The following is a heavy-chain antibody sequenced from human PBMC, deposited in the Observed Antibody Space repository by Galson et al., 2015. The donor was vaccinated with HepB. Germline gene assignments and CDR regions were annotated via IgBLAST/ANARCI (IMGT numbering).Heavy chain of an antibody. Sequence: SLRLSCAASGFTFSSYAMHWVRQAPGKGLEWVAVISYDGSNKYYADSVKGRFTISRDNSKNTLYLQMNSLRAEDTAVCYCARDHSGWLDYWGQGTLVTVSS. J-gene: IGHJ4*02. D-gene: IGHD6-19*01. CDR3: ARDHSGWLDY. V-gene: IGHV3-30*04. CDR2: ISYDGSNK. CDR1: GFTFSSYA.